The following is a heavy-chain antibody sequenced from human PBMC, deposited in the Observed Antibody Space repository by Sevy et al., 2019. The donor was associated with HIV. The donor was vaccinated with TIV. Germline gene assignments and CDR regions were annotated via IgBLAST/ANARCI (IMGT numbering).Heavy chain of an antibody. V-gene: IGHV3-7*01. CDR2: IKQEGSEK. J-gene: IGHJ3*01. CDR1: GFTFSSYW. Sequence: GGSLRLSCAASGFTFSSYWMSWVRQAPGKGLEWVANIKQEGSEKYYVDSVKGRFTISRDNAKNSLYLQMNSLRAEDTAVYYCARGGGYCSGGSCYAWGAFDVWGQGTMVTVSS. D-gene: IGHD2-15*01. CDR3: ARGGGYCSGGSCYAWGAFDV.